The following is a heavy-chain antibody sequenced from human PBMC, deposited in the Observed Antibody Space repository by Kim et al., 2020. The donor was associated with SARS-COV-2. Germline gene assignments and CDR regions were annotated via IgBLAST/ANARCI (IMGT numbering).Heavy chain of an antibody. CDR2: VSASGHNT. J-gene: IGHJ4*02. Sequence: GGSLRLSCAASGFIFTTYAMNWVRQAPGKGLQWVSAVSASGHNTYYADSVKGRFTVSRDNSKNTLYLQMNSLRAEDTAVYYCAKGLSLGPYWGQGTLATV. CDR1: GFIFTTYA. V-gene: IGHV3-23*01. D-gene: IGHD3-16*01. CDR3: AKGLSLGPY.